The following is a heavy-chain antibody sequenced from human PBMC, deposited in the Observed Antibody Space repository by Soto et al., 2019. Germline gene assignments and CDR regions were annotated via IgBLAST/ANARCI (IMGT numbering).Heavy chain of an antibody. V-gene: IGHV3-30*18. CDR3: ANSVYNWTDGFFDY. D-gene: IGHD1-1*01. CDR2: ISYDEINK. Sequence: QVQLVESGGGVVQPGRSLRLSCAASGFTFSSYGMHWVRQAPGKGLEWVAIISYDEINKYYADSVKGRFTISRDNSKNTLYLQMNSLRAEDTAVYYCANSVYNWTDGFFDYWGQGTLVTVSS. CDR1: GFTFSSYG. J-gene: IGHJ4*02.